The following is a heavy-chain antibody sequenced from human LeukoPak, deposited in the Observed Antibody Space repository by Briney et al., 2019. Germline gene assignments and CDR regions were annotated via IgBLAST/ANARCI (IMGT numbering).Heavy chain of an antibody. Sequence: SETLSLTCTVSGGSISSYYWSWIRQPPGKGLEWIGYIYYSGRTNYNPSLKSRVTISVDTSKNQFSLQLSSVTAADTAVYYCTRRRGYGDYWGQVTLVTVSS. J-gene: IGHJ4*02. CDR3: TRRRGYGDY. D-gene: IGHD3-16*01. CDR2: IYYSGRT. V-gene: IGHV4-59*01. CDR1: GGSISSYY.